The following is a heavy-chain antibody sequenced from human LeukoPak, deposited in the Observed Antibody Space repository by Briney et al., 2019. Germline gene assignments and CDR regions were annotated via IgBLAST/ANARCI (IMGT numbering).Heavy chain of an antibody. CDR3: ARWEEWELLGYFDY. V-gene: IGHV3-33*01. J-gene: IGHJ4*02. CDR1: GFTFSSYG. CDR2: IWYDGSNK. D-gene: IGHD1-26*01. Sequence: GRSLRLSCAASGFTFSSYGMHWVRQAPGKGLEWVAVIWYDGSNKYYADSVKGRFTISRDNSKNTLYLQMNSLRAEDTAVYYCARWEEWELLGYFDYWGQGTLVTVSS.